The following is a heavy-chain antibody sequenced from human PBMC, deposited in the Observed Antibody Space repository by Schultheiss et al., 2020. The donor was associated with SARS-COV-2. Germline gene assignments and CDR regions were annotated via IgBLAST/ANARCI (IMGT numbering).Heavy chain of an antibody. J-gene: IGHJ6*02. D-gene: IGHD3-9*01. V-gene: IGHV1-69*01. CDR1: GGTFSSYA. CDR3: AILLTGYYPTYGMDV. Sequence: KISCKASGGTFSSYAISWVRQAPGQGLEWMGGIIPIFGTANYAQKFQGRVTITADESTSTAYMELSSLRSEDTAVYYCAILLTGYYPTYGMDVWGQGTTVTVSS. CDR2: IIPIFGTA.